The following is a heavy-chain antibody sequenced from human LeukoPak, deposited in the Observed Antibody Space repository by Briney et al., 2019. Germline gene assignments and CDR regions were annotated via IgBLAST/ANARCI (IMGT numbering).Heavy chain of an antibody. CDR3: ARELPGPFDY. Sequence: PGGSLRLSCAASGFTFSSYEMNWVRQAPGKGLEWVSYISVSGSSIYCADSVKGRFTIPRDNAKNSLYLQMNSLRAEDTAVYYCARELPGPFDYWGQGTLVTVSS. J-gene: IGHJ4*02. V-gene: IGHV3-48*03. CDR1: GFTFSSYE. CDR2: ISVSGSSI. D-gene: IGHD1-14*01.